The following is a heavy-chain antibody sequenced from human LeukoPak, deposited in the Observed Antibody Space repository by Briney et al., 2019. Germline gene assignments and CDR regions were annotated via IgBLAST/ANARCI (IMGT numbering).Heavy chain of an antibody. CDR2: INHSGST. D-gene: IGHD6-19*01. V-gene: IGHV4-34*01. CDR1: GGSFSGYY. J-gene: IGHJ4*02. Sequence: SETLSLTCAVYGGSFSGYYWSWIRQPPGKGLEWIGEINHSGSTNYNPSLKSRVTISVDTSKNQFSLKLSSVTAADTAVYYCARQGRNGWYVSTLYYFDYWGQGTLVTVSS. CDR3: ARQGRNGWYVSTLYYFDY.